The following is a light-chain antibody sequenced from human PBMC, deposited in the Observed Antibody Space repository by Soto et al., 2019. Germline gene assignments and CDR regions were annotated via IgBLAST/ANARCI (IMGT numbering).Light chain of an antibody. CDR2: EVS. Sequence: QSALSQPSSLSVSPGQSITIAFTGTSSDVGAYNYVSWYQQHPGKAPKVMIFEVSHRPSGVSNRFSGSKSGNTASLTISGLQADDEADYYCISYTSSGLYVFGTGTKVTVL. J-gene: IGLJ1*01. CDR3: ISYTSSGLYV. V-gene: IGLV2-14*01. CDR1: SSDVGAYNY.